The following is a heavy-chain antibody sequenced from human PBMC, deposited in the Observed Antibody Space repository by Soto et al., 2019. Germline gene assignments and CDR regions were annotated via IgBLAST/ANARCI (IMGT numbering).Heavy chain of an antibody. V-gene: IGHV4-59*01. CDR2: IYYSGST. CDR3: ARVLSVAGYNDAFDI. D-gene: IGHD6-19*01. Sequence: QVQLQESGPGLVKPSETLSLTCTVSGGSISSYYWSWIRQPPGKGLEWIGYIYYSGSTNYNPSLKSRVTISVDTSKNQFSLKLRSVTAADTAVYYCARVLSVAGYNDAFDIWGQGTMVTVSS. CDR1: GGSISSYY. J-gene: IGHJ3*02.